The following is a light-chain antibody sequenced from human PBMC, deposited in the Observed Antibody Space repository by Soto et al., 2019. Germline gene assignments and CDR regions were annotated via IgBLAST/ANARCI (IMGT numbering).Light chain of an antibody. Sequence: EIVLTQSPGTLSLSPGERATLSCRASQSVSSSYLAWYQQKPGQAPRLLTYGASSRATGIPDRFSGSGSGTDFTLTISRLEPEDFAVYYCQQYGSPTWTFGQGTKVDIK. J-gene: IGKJ1*01. V-gene: IGKV3-20*01. CDR1: QSVSSSY. CDR2: GAS. CDR3: QQYGSPTWT.